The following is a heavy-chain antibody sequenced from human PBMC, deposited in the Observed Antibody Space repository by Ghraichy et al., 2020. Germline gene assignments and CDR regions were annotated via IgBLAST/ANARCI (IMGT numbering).Heavy chain of an antibody. V-gene: IGHV4-31*03. J-gene: IGHJ5*02. Sequence: SETLSLTCTVSGGPITSGRYYWSWIRQHPGKGLEWIGYIYYSGTTYYNPSLKSRVTISVDTSKNQFSPKLSSVTAADTAVYYCARKYRTNWFDPWGQGTLVTVSS. CDR1: GGPITSGRYY. D-gene: IGHD2/OR15-2a*01. CDR2: IYYSGTT. CDR3: ARKYRTNWFDP.